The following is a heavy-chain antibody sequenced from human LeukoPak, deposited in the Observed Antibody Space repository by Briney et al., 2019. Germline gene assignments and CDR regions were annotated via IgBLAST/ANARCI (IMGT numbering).Heavy chain of an antibody. D-gene: IGHD5-18*01. CDR1: GFTFKGYW. V-gene: IGHV3-7*01. CDR3: VRLRYTYGKNFDC. Sequence: SGGSLRLSCAASGFTFKGYWMSWVRQAPGKGLEWVANIQQDGSEKKYVDSVKGRFTISRDNAKNSLYLQMDSLRAEATAVYYCVRLRYTYGKNFDCWGQGTLVTVSS. J-gene: IGHJ4*02. CDR2: IQQDGSEK.